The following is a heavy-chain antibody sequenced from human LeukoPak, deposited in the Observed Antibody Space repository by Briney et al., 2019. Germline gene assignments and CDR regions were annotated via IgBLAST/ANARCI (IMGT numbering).Heavy chain of an antibody. Sequence: SETLSLTCTVSGGSISSYYWSWIRQPPGKGLEWIGYIYYSGSTNYNPSLKSRVTISVDTSKNQFSLKLSSVTAADTAVYYCAREVTARCLLYARASNWFDPWGQGTLVTVSS. D-gene: IGHD2-2*01. CDR1: GGSISSYY. CDR3: AREVTARCLLYARASNWFDP. V-gene: IGHV4-59*12. CDR2: IYYSGST. J-gene: IGHJ5*02.